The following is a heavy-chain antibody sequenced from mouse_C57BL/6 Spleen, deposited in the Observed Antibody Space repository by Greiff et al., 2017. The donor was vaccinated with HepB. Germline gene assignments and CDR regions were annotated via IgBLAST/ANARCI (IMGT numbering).Heavy chain of an antibody. CDR2: INPNNGGT. D-gene: IGHD1-1*02. CDR1: GYTFTDYY. V-gene: IGHV1-26*01. Sequence: EVQLQQSGPELVKPGASVKISCKASGYTFTDYYMNWVKQSHGKSLEWIGDINPNNGGTSYNQKFKGKAKLTVDKSSSTAYMELRSLTSEDSAVYYCAIWSFAYWGQGTLVTVSA. J-gene: IGHJ3*01. CDR3: AIWSFAY.